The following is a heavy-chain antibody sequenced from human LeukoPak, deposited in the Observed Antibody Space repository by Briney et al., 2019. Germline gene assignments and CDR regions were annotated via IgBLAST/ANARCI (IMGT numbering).Heavy chain of an antibody. CDR2: IYYSGGT. V-gene: IGHV4-61*01. Sequence: SETLSHTCTVSGGSVSSGSYYWSWIRQPPGKGLEWIGYIYYSGGTNYNPSLKSRVTISVDTSKNQVSLNLRSVTAADTAVYYCVTMVPPQYSYGSSFDHWGQGTLVTVSS. J-gene: IGHJ4*02. CDR1: GGSVSSGSYY. CDR3: VTMVPPQYSYGSSFDH. D-gene: IGHD5-18*01.